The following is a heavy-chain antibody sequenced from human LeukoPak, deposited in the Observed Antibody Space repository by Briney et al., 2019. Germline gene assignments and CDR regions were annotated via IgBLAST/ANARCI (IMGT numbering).Heavy chain of an antibody. D-gene: IGHD6-19*01. V-gene: IGHV3-30*02. J-gene: IGHJ4*02. CDR2: IRYDGSNK. Sequence: GGSLRLSCAASGFTFSSYGMHWVRQAPGKGLEWVAFIRYDGSNKYYADSVKGRFTISRDNSKNTLYLQLNTLTAEDTAIFYCAREEGIAVAGNNFNYWGQGTLVTVS. CDR3: AREEGIAVAGNNFNY. CDR1: GFTFSSYG.